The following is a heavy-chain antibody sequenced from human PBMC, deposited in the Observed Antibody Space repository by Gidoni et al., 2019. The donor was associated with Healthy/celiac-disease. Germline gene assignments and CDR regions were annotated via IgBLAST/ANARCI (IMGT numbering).Heavy chain of an antibody. CDR2: IGTAGDT. D-gene: IGHD1-1*01. V-gene: IGHV3-13*01. CDR3: ARWGYNWNDYYYYGMDV. CDR1: GFTFRSYD. Sequence: EVQLVESGGGLVQPGGSLRLSCAASGFTFRSYDMHWVRQATGKGLEWVSAIGTAGDTYYPGSVKGRFTISRENAKNSLYLQMNSLRAGDTAVYYCARWGYNWNDYYYYGMDVWGQGTTVTVSS. J-gene: IGHJ6*02.